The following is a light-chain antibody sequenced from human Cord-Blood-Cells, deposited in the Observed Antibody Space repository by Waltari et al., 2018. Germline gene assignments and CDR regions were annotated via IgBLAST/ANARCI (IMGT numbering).Light chain of an antibody. CDR1: QSISSY. V-gene: IGKV1-39*01. CDR2: AAS. CDR3: QQSYSTLYS. J-gene: IGKJ2*03. Sequence: DIQMTQSPSSLSASVGERVTITCRSSQSISSYLNWYQQKPGKAPKLLIYAASSLQSGVPSRFSGSGSGTDFTLTISSLQPEDFATYYGQQSYSTLYSFGQGTKLEIK.